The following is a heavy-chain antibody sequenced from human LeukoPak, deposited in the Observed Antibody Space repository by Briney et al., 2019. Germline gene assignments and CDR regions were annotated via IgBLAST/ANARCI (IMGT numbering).Heavy chain of an antibody. J-gene: IGHJ5*02. CDR3: ARGGSNYYGSGSYRRNWFDP. CDR2: INHSGST. V-gene: IGHV4-34*01. Sequence: SETLSLTCAVYGGSFSGYYWSWIRQPPGKGLEWIGEINHSGSTNYNPSLKSRVTISVDTSKNRFSLKLSSVTAADTAVYYCARGGSNYYGSGSYRRNWFDPWGQGTLVTVSS. D-gene: IGHD3-10*01. CDR1: GGSFSGYY.